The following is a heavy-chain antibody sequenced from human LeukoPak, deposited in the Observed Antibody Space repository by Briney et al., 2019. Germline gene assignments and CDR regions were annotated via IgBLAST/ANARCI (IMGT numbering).Heavy chain of an antibody. CDR2: IYHSGNT. D-gene: IGHD6-19*01. CDR1: GDSITDYY. Sequence: SETLSLTCNVSGDSITDYYWSWIRQPPGKGLEWIGFIYHSGNTNYNPSLASRVTLSLDTSKTQFSLKLSSVTAADTAVYYCARPARYSSGWYDAFDIWGQGTMVTVSS. V-gene: IGHV4-59*01. CDR3: ARPARYSSGWYDAFDI. J-gene: IGHJ3*02.